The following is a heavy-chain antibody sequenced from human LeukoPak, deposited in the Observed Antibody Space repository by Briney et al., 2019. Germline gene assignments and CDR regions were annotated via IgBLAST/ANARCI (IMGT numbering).Heavy chain of an antibody. V-gene: IGHV3-30*02. CDR3: AKDTPDCDFWSGPFGYYYMDV. CDR2: IRYDGSNK. Sequence: GGSLRLSCAASGFTFSSYGMHWVRQAPGKGLEWVAFIRYDGSNKYYADSVKGRFTISRDNSKNTLYLQMNSLRAEDTAVYYCAKDTPDCDFWSGPFGYYYMDVWGKGTTVTVSS. CDR1: GFTFSSYG. D-gene: IGHD3-3*01. J-gene: IGHJ6*03.